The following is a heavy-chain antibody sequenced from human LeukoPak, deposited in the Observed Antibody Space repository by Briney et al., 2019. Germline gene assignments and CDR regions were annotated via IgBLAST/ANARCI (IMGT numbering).Heavy chain of an antibody. V-gene: IGHV4-34*01. CDR1: GGSFSGYY. CDR3: ARGAPYYYGSGSTFDY. Sequence: SETLSLTCAVYGGSFSGYYWSWIRQPPGEGLEWIGEINHSGSTNYNPSLKSRVTISVDTSKNQFSLKLSSVTAADTAVYYCARGAPYYYGSGSTFDYWGQGTLVTVSS. D-gene: IGHD3-10*01. CDR2: INHSGST. J-gene: IGHJ4*02.